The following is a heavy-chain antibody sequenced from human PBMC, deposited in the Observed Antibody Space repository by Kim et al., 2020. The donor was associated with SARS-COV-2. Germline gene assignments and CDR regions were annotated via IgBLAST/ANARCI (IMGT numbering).Heavy chain of an antibody. CDR2: ISGSGGST. V-gene: IGHV3-23*01. Sequence: GGSLRLSCAASGFTFSSYAMSWVRQAPGKGLEWVSAISGSGGSTYYADSVKGRFTISRDNSKNTLYLQMNSLRAEDTAVYYCAKDLAGVWVGDLDAFDIWGQGTMVTVSS. CDR3: AKDLAGVWVGDLDAFDI. D-gene: IGHD3-16*01. J-gene: IGHJ3*02. CDR1: GFTFSSYA.